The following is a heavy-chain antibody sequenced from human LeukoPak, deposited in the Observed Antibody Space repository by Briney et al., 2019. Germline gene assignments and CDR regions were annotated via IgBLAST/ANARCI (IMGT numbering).Heavy chain of an antibody. CDR1: GSSMNVYS. CDR2: IYYSGST. Sequence: SETLSLTCSVSGSSMNVYSWNWIRQPPGKGLEWIGSIYYSGSTYNNPSLKSRVIISVDTSKNQFSLKLSSVTAADTAVYYCASGSGSAPPFDPWGQGTLVTVSS. J-gene: IGHJ5*02. CDR3: ASGSGSAPPFDP. V-gene: IGHV4-59*05. D-gene: IGHD3-10*01.